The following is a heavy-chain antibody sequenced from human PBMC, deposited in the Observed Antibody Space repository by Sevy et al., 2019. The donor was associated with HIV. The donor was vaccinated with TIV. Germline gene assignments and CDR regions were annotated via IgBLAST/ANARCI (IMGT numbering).Heavy chain of an antibody. CDR3: ARVPTYHYGSATYFDY. J-gene: IGHJ4*02. CDR1: GYIFTNSG. V-gene: IGHV1-18*01. Sequence: ASVKFSCKTSGYIFTNSGITWVRQAPGQGLEWMGWIGVYNGNLKYAQKFQGRVTMTTDTSTSTAYMELTSLRSDDTGVYYCARVPTYHYGSATYFDYWGQGTLVTVSS. CDR2: IGVYNGNL. D-gene: IGHD3-10*01.